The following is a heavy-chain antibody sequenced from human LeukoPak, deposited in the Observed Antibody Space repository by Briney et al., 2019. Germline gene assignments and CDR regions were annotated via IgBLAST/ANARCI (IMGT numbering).Heavy chain of an antibody. CDR3: ARETSQKGAHYMDV. V-gene: IGHV4-59*01. Sequence: SETLSLTCAVYGRSFSSYYWSWIRQPPGKGLEWIGYIYYSGSTNYNPSLKSRVTISVDTSKNQFSLKLSSVTAADTAVYYCARETSQKGAHYMDVWGKGTTVTISS. D-gene: IGHD3-16*01. CDR1: GRSFSSYY. J-gene: IGHJ6*03. CDR2: IYYSGST.